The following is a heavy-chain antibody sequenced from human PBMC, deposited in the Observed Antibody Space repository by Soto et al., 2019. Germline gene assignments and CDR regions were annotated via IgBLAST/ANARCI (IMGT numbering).Heavy chain of an antibody. V-gene: IGHV1-69*13. Sequence: SVKVSCKASGGTFSSYAISWVRQAPGQGLEWMGGIIPIFGTANYAQKFQGRVTITADESTSTAYMELSSLRSEDTAVYYCARDFPATPGYSSHWYSFYYGMDVWGQGTTVTVSS. CDR3: ARDFPATPGYSSHWYSFYYGMDV. J-gene: IGHJ6*02. CDR1: GGTFSSYA. D-gene: IGHD6-19*01. CDR2: IIPIFGTA.